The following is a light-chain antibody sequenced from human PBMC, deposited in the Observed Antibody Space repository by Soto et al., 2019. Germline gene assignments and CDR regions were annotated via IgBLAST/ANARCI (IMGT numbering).Light chain of an antibody. J-gene: IGLJ1*01. CDR1: TGAVTSGHY. CDR3: LVIYTGVGEV. V-gene: IGLV7-46*01. CDR2: DTS. Sequence: QTVVTQEASLTVSPGGTVTLTCGSSTGAVTSGHYPHWFQQKPGQAPRTLIYDTSIKHSWTPARFSGSLLGDKAALTLSGAQPEDEADYYCLVIYTGVGEVFGTGTKLTVL.